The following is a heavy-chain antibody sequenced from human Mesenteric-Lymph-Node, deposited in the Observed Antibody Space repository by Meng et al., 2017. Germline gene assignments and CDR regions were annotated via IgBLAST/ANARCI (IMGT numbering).Heavy chain of an antibody. V-gene: IGHV4-4*02. J-gene: IGHJ4*02. Sequence: SETLSLTCAVSGGSVSSDNWWSWVRQPPGEGLEWIGEVHHGGHSNYNPSLKSRVIISVDKSKNQLSLEVSSVTAADTAFYYCARHKAYSFDYWGQGTLVTVSS. CDR1: GGSVSSDNW. CDR3: ARHKAYSFDY. CDR2: VHHGGHS.